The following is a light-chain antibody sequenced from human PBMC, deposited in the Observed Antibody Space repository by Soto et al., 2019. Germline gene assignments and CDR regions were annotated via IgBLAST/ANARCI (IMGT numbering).Light chain of an antibody. CDR1: QSVSSSY. J-gene: IGKJ1*01. CDR2: GAS. Sequence: EIVLTQSPGTLSLSPGERATLSCRASQSVSSSYLGWYQQKPGQAPRLLIYGASSRATGIPDRFSGSGSGTDFTLTISRLEPEDFAVYYCQQYESSPRTFGQGTKVEIK. V-gene: IGKV3-20*01. CDR3: QQYESSPRT.